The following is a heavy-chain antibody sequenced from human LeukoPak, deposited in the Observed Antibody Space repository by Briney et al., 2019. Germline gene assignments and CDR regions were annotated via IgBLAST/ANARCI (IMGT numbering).Heavy chain of an antibody. V-gene: IGHV3-23*01. CDR3: AKERDSAFDS. D-gene: IGHD2-21*02. CDR2: ISDIGRD. Sequence: PGGSLRLSCAASGFTFGRYAMSWFHQAPGKGLEWISGISDIGRDYYAGSVKGRFTISRDNSRNTLYVQMNSLRAEDTAIYYCAKERDSAFDSWGQGTVVTVSS. J-gene: IGHJ4*02. CDR1: GFTFGRYA.